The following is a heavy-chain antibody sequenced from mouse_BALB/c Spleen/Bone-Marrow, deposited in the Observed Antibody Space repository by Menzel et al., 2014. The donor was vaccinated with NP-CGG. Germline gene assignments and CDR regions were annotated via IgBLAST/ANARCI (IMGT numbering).Heavy chain of an antibody. V-gene: IGHV1-5*01. CDR2: IYPRNSDT. D-gene: IGHD1-2*01. CDR1: GYTFTSYW. CDR3: TKITAATGYFDV. J-gene: IGHJ1*01. Sequence: VQLQQSGTVLARPGASVKMSCKASGYTFTSYWMHWVKQRPGQGLEWIGAIYPRNSDTSYNQKFKGKAKLTAVTSTSTAYMELSSLTNEDSAVYYCTKITAATGYFDVWGAGTTVTVSS.